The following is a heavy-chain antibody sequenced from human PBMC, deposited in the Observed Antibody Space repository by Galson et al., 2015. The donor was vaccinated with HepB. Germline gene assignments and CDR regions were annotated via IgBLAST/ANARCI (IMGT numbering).Heavy chain of an antibody. V-gene: IGHV3-7*03. CDR1: AFTFSSYW. CDR3: AKDPIDY. CDR2: IKEDGSEK. Sequence: SLRLSCAASAFTFSSYWMSWVRQAPGKGLEWVANIKEDGSEKYYVDFVKGRFTISRDNAKNSVSLQMNSLRVEDTAIYYCAKDPIDYWGQGTLVTVSS. J-gene: IGHJ4*02.